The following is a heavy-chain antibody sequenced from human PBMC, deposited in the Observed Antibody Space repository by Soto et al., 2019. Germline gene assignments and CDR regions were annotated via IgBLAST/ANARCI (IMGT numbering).Heavy chain of an antibody. J-gene: IGHJ6*03. CDR3: ARGVATTTYYYYYYYMDV. CDR2: INHSGST. CDR1: GGSFSGYY. Sequence: QVQLQQWGAGLLKPSETLSLTCAVYGGSFSGYYWSWIRQPPGKGLEWIGEINHSGSTNYNPSLKSRVTISVDTSKNQFSLKLSSVTAADTAVYYWARGVATTTYYYYYYYMDVWGKGTTVTVSS. D-gene: IGHD5-12*01. V-gene: IGHV4-34*01.